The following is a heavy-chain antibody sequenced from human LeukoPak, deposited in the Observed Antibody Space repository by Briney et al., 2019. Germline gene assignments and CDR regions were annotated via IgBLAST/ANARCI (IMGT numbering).Heavy chain of an antibody. V-gene: IGHV4-59*01. CDR3: TRDTWVLYSRDWYFYGMDV. Sequence: PSETLSLTCTLSSGSISGYWCWIRQPPGKGLEWIGYTDDKGSTSYNPSLRSRVTISLDAPKKQFSLQLNSVTTADTAVYYCTRDTWVLYSRDWYFYGMDVWGQGTTVTVSS. J-gene: IGHJ6*02. D-gene: IGHD5-12*01. CDR2: TDDKGST. CDR1: SGSISGY.